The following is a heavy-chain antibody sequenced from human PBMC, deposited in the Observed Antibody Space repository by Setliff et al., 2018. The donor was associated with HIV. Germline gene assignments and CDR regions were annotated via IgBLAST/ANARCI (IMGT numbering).Heavy chain of an antibody. V-gene: IGHV1-2*06. J-gene: IGHJ6*03. CDR3: ARARVDTAMVTHYYYYMDV. CDR1: GYTFTDYY. CDR2: IDPEDGET. Sequence: GASVKVSCKASGYTFTDYYIHWVQQAPGKGLEWMGRIDPEDGETIYAVKFQGRVTMTRDTSISTAYMELSRLRSDDTAVYYCARARVDTAMVTHYYYYMDVWGKGTTVTVSS. D-gene: IGHD5-18*01.